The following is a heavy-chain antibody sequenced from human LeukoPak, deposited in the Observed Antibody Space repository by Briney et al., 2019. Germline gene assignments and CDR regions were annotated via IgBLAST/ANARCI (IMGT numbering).Heavy chain of an antibody. V-gene: IGHV4-39*01. CDR1: GDSISSSSYY. J-gene: IGHJ5*02. D-gene: IGHD3-10*01. CDR3: ARSGDRFDP. CDR2: IYYSGST. Sequence: PSETLSLTCTVSGDSISSSSYYWGWIRQPPGKGLEWIGSIYYSGSTYYNPSLKSRVTISVDTSKNQFSLKLSSVTAADTAVYYCARSGDRFDPWGQGTLVTVSS.